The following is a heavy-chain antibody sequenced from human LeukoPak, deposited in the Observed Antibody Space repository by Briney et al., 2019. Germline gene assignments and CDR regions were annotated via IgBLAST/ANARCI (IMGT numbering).Heavy chain of an antibody. Sequence: GRSLRLSCAASGFTFDDHGMHWVRQAPGKGLEWVSGISWSSGIIGYADSVKGRFTISRDNSKNTLYLQMNSLRAEDTAVYYCAKDVRDGYNFIDYWDQGTLVTVSS. CDR3: AKDVRDGYNFIDY. J-gene: IGHJ4*02. V-gene: IGHV3-9*01. D-gene: IGHD5-24*01. CDR2: ISWSSGII. CDR1: GFTFDDHG.